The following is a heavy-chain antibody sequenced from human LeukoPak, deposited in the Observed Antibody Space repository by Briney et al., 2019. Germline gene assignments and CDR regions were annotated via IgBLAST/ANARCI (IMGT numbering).Heavy chain of an antibody. D-gene: IGHD6-13*01. Sequence: SETLSLTCTVSGGSISSYYWTWIRQPPGKGLEWVGYIYYSGSTNYNPPLKSRVTISIDTSKNQFSLKLRSVTAADTAVYYCARDGGSSSFNWFDPWGQGALVTVSS. CDR2: IYYSGST. V-gene: IGHV4-59*01. J-gene: IGHJ5*02. CDR3: ARDGGSSSFNWFDP. CDR1: GGSISSYY.